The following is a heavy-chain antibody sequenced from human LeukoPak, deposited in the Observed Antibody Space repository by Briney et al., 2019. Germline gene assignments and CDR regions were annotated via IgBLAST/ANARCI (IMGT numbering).Heavy chain of an antibody. V-gene: IGHV1-2*02. CDR2: INPQRGTT. Sequence: GASVKVSCEASGYTFTDYYMHWVRQAPGQGLEWMGWINPQRGTTNYAQKFQGRVTMTRDTSISTDYMELSRLRSDDTAVYYCARENYYDSSGTLGYWGQGTLVTVSS. D-gene: IGHD3-22*01. J-gene: IGHJ4*02. CDR3: ARENYYDSSGTLGY. CDR1: GYTFTDYY.